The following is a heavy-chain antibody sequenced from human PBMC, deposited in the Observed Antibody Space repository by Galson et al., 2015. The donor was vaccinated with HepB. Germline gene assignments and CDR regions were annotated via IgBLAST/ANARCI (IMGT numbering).Heavy chain of an antibody. J-gene: IGHJ6*02. V-gene: IGHV3-30*18. CDR3: AKEGGSGYDYDPIDYYYGMDV. Sequence: SLRLSCAASGFTFSSYGMHWVRQAPGKGLEWVAVISYDGSNKYYADSVKGRFTISRDNSKNTLYLQMNSLSAEDTAVYYCAKEGGSGYDYDPIDYYYGMDVWGQGTTVTVSS. CDR2: ISYDGSNK. D-gene: IGHD5-12*01. CDR1: GFTFSSYG.